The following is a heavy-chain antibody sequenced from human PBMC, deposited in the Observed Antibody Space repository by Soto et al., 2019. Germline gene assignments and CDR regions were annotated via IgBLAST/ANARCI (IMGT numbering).Heavy chain of an antibody. D-gene: IGHD3-22*01. CDR1: GGTFSSYA. V-gene: IGHV1-69*13. Sequence: SVKFSCKASGGTFSSYAISWVRQAPGQGLEWMGGIIPIFGTANYAQKFQGRVTITADESTSTAYMELSSLRSEDTAVYYCARERYYYDSSGYYFRCHDYWGQGTLVTVSS. J-gene: IGHJ4*02. CDR3: ARERYYYDSSGYYFRCHDY. CDR2: IIPIFGTA.